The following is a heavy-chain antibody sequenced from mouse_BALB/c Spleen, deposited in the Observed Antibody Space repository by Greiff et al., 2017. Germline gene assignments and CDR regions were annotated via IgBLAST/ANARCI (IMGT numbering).Heavy chain of an antibody. CDR1: GYTFTDYA. J-gene: IGHJ2*01. Sequence: VQLQQSGAELVRPGVSVKISCKASGYTFTDYAMHWVKQRPAKSLEWIGVISTYYGDASYNQKFKGKATMTVDTSSSTAYMELASLTSEDSAIYYCARSWDVHFDYWGQGTTLTVSA. CDR2: ISTYYGDA. V-gene: IGHV1-67*01. D-gene: IGHD4-1*01. CDR3: ARSWDVHFDY.